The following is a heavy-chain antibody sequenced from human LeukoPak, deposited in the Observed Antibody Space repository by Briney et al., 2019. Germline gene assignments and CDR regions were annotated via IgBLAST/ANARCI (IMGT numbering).Heavy chain of an antibody. J-gene: IGHJ1*01. V-gene: IGHV4-59*01. Sequence: SETLSLTCTVSGGSISSFYWSWIRQPPGKGLDWIGYIYYSGSTKYNPSLKSRITISIDTSKSQFPLKLSSVTAADTAVYYCARYTVTTSAEYFQYWGQGTLVTVSS. D-gene: IGHD4-17*01. CDR1: GGSISSFY. CDR2: IYYSGST. CDR3: ARYTVTTSAEYFQY.